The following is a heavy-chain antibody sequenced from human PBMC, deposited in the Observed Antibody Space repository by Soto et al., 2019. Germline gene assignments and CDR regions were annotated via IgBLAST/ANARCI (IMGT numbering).Heavy chain of an antibody. Sequence: QVQLVQSGAEVKKPGSSVKVSCKASGGTFSSYTISWVRQAPGQGLEWMGRIIPILGIANYAQKFQGRVTITADKSTSTADMELSSLRSEDTAVYYCARDTLNYYVHYDAFDIWGQGTMVTVSS. CDR1: GGTFSSYT. CDR2: IIPILGIA. D-gene: IGHD3-10*02. J-gene: IGHJ3*02. V-gene: IGHV1-69*08. CDR3: ARDTLNYYVHYDAFDI.